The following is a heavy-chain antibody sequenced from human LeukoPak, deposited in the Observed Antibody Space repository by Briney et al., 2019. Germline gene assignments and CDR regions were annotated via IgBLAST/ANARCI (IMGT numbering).Heavy chain of an antibody. J-gene: IGHJ5*02. CDR1: GGSFSGYY. D-gene: IGHD3-3*01. Sequence: KPSETLSLTCAVYGGSFSGYYWSWIRRPPGKGLEWVGEINHSGSTNYNPSLKSRVTISVDTSKNQFSLKLSSVTAADTAVYYCARRLWSGSLNWFGPWGQGTLVTVSS. CDR3: ARRLWSGSLNWFGP. V-gene: IGHV4-34*01. CDR2: INHSGST.